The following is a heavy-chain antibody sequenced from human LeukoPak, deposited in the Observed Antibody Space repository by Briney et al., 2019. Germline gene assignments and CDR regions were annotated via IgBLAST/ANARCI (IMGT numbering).Heavy chain of an antibody. V-gene: IGHV3-33*01. D-gene: IGHD4-17*01. Sequence: GGSLRLSWAASGXTFSSYGMHWVRQAPGKGLEWVAVIWYDGSNKYYADSVKGRFTISRDNSKNTLYLQMNSLRAEDTAVYYCARNQDYGVYNSVGAFDIWGQGTMVTVSS. J-gene: IGHJ3*02. CDR3: ARNQDYGVYNSVGAFDI. CDR2: IWYDGSNK. CDR1: GXTFSSYG.